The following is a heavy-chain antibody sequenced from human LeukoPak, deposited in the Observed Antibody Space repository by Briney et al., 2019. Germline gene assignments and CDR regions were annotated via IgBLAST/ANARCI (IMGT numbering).Heavy chain of an antibody. CDR1: GGSNNSYY. CDR2: IYYSGST. D-gene: IGHD6-6*01. CDR3: AREEGSARPIDY. Sequence: SEPLSLICTVSGGSNNSYYWLWIRQPPRKGREGIGYIYYSGSTNYNPSLKSRVTISVDTSKNQFSLKLSSVTAADTAVYYCAREEGSARPIDYWGQGTLVTVSS. J-gene: IGHJ4*02. V-gene: IGHV4-59*13.